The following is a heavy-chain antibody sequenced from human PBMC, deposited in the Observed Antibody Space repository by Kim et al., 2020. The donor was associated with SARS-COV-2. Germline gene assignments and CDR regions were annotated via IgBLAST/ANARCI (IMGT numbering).Heavy chain of an antibody. Sequence: SETLSLTCTVSGGSISSSSYYWGWIRQPPGKGLEWIGSIYYSGSTYYNPSLKSRVTISVDTSKNQFSLKLSSVTAADTAVYYCARYMMGRFYDYIWGSYRCFDYWGQGTLVTVSS. J-gene: IGHJ4*02. CDR1: GGSISSSSYY. V-gene: IGHV4-39*01. D-gene: IGHD3-16*02. CDR3: ARYMMGRFYDYIWGSYRCFDY. CDR2: IYYSGST.